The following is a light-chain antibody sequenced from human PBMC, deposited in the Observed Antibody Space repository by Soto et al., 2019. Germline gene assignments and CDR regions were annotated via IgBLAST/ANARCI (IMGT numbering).Light chain of an antibody. CDR1: SSDVGGYDY. V-gene: IGLV2-14*03. CDR2: DVS. CDR3: RSYARSATYV. J-gene: IGLJ1*01. Sequence: QSALAQPASVSGSPGQSIDISCAGSSSDVGGYDYVSWYQQHPDKAPKLILYDVSNRPSGISFRFSGSKSGNTASLTISGLQSEDEADYYCRSYARSATYVFGTGTQLTVL.